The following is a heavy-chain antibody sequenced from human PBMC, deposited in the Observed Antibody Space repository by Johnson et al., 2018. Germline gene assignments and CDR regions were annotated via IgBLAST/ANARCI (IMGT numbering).Heavy chain of an antibody. Sequence: VQLLESGAEVKKPGSSVRVSCQASAGTSSRYAISWVRQAPGQGTEWRGGIVPTFGVAHYAQPFQGRVTLTADESKRTHYMELRSLRSEDTAVYYCARVEGSGSHPYYDYGMDGWGQGTSVTVSS. CDR2: IVPTFGVA. CDR3: ARVEGSGSHPYYDYGMDG. J-gene: IGHJ6*02. CDR1: AGTSSRYA. V-gene: IGHV1-69*01. D-gene: IGHD3-10*01.